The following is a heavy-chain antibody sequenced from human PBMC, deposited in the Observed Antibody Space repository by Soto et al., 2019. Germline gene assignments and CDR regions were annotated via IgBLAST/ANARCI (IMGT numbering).Heavy chain of an antibody. CDR2: IHPGNGNT. CDR3: ARDRYTATSVWLDP. V-gene: IGHV1-3*01. Sequence: QVHLVQSGAEVRKPGASVKVSCKASGYRFSNDAIHWVRQAPGQSLEWMGWIHPGNGNTRYSPKFQGRLTITRDTSASTAYMELSSLRSEDTAIYYCARDRYTATSVWLDPWGQGTLVTVSS. J-gene: IGHJ5*02. D-gene: IGHD3-16*02. CDR1: GYRFSNDA.